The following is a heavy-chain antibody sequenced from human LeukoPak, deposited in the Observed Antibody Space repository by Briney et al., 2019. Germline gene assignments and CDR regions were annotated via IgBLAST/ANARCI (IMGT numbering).Heavy chain of an antibody. Sequence: GGSLRLSCAASGFTFSSYGMHCVRQAPGKGLEWVAFIRYDGSNKYYADSVKGRFTISRDNSKNTLYLQMNSLRAEDTAVYYCAKTYYYDSSGYHRGYYFDYWGQGTLVTVSS. V-gene: IGHV3-30*02. J-gene: IGHJ4*02. CDR1: GFTFSSYG. CDR2: IRYDGSNK. CDR3: AKTYYYDSSGYHRGYYFDY. D-gene: IGHD3-22*01.